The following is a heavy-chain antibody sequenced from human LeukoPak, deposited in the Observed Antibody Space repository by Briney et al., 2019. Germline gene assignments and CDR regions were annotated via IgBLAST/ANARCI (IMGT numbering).Heavy chain of an antibody. D-gene: IGHD3-3*01. CDR1: GYTFIGYY. Sequence: GASVKVSCKASGYTFIGYYMHWVRQAPGQGLEWMGWINPNSGGTNYGQKFQGRVTMTRDTSISTAYMELSRLRSDDTALYYCARDVPNDFWSNYYFYYFDYWGQGTLVTVSS. CDR2: INPNSGGT. CDR3: ARDVPNDFWSNYYFYYFDY. J-gene: IGHJ4*02. V-gene: IGHV1-2*02.